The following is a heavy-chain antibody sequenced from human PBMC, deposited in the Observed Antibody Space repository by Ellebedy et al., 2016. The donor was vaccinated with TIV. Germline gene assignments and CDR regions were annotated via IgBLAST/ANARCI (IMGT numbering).Heavy chain of an antibody. CDR3: ARRYCSGRGDCSGGRITYFDY. J-gene: IGHJ4*02. CDR1: GGSISSGKW. V-gene: IGHV4-4*02. D-gene: IGHD2-21*02. CDR2: IFHLGNT. Sequence: MPGGSLRLSCAVSGGSISSGKWWSWVRQPPGKGLEWMGEIFHLGNTNYNPSLKSRVTFSGDTSKNQFSLKLSSVTAAATAVYYCARRYCSGRGDCSGGRITYFDYWGQGTLVTVSS.